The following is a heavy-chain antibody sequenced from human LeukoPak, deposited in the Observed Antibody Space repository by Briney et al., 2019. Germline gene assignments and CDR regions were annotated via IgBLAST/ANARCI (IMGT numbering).Heavy chain of an antibody. V-gene: IGHV4-59*01. CDR1: GGSLHRSF. D-gene: IGHD3/OR15-3a*01. Sequence: SETLSLTCVVSGGSLHRSFWTWVRQPPGKGLEWIGRIYSSGTADYSPSLKSRLTISIDTSKNQFSLRLASVTAADTAVYYCGRRPAVDGPIDNWGQGILVAVSS. CDR3: GRRPAVDGPIDN. J-gene: IGHJ4*02. CDR2: IYSSGTA.